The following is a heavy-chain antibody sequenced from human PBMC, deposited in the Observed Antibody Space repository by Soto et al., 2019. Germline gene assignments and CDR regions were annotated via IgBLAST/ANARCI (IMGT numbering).Heavy chain of an antibody. Sequence: GGSLRLSCAASGFTFSSYAMSWVRQAPGKGLEWVSAISGSGGSTYYADSVKGRFTISRDNSKNTLYLQMNSLRAEDTAVYYCAKDLYGDYLGYYYYYMDVWGKGTTVTVSS. D-gene: IGHD4-17*01. J-gene: IGHJ6*03. CDR3: AKDLYGDYLGYYYYYMDV. CDR2: ISGSGGST. CDR1: GFTFSSYA. V-gene: IGHV3-23*01.